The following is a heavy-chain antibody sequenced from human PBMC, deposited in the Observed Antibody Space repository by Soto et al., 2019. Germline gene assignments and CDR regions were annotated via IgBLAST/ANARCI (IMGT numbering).Heavy chain of an antibody. CDR3: ARDIITVIGGEIYYYFGMDV. V-gene: IGHV4-34*01. D-gene: IGHD3-10*01. CDR1: GGSFRDYY. CDR2: INQSGTT. J-gene: IGHJ6*02. Sequence: SETLSLTCAVHGGSFRDYYWRWLRQPPGKGLEWIGEINQSGTTHYNPSLKRRINISIDTSKNQFSLNLTSVTAADTATYYCARDIITVIGGEIYYYFGMDVWGQGTTVTVSS.